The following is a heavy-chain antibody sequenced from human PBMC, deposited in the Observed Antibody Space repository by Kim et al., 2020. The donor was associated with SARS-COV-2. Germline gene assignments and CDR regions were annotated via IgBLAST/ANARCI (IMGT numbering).Heavy chain of an antibody. CDR1: GFPFSNYA. D-gene: IGHD3-3*01. Sequence: GGSLRLSCVASGFPFSNYAMSWVRQAPGRGLQWVSVIRGGSPLYADSVRGRFIMSSDNSANTIYLEMSSLRVEDTARYFCAKSNPVYDLDDHWGQGTQVTVAA. V-gene: IGHV3-23*01. CDR3: AKSNPVYDLDDH. J-gene: IGHJ4*02. CDR2: IRGGSP.